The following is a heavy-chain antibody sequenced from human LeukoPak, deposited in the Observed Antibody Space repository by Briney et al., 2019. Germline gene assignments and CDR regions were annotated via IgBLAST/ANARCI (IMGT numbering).Heavy chain of an antibody. CDR1: GYSFTSYW. J-gene: IGHJ4*02. CDR3: ARVEYSSGWTGYFDY. CDR2: IYPGDSDT. Sequence: PGESLKISCKGSGYSFTSYWIGWVRQMPGKGLEWMGIIYPGDSDTRYSPSFQGQVTISADKSMSTAYLQWSSLKASDTAMYYCARVEYSSGWTGYFDYWGQGTLVTVSS. V-gene: IGHV5-51*01. D-gene: IGHD6-19*01.